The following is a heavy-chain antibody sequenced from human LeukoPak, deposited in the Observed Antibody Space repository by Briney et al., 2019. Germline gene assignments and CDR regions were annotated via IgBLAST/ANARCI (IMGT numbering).Heavy chain of an antibody. Sequence: GGSLRLSCAASGSTFSGSAMHWVRQASGKGLEWVGRIRNKANSYATAYAASLKGRFTISRDESKNTAYLQMNSLKTEDTAVYYCTRAGSGYDEFYYMDVWGKGTTVTVSS. CDR3: TRAGSGYDEFYYMDV. V-gene: IGHV3-73*01. D-gene: IGHD5-12*01. CDR1: GSTFSGSA. J-gene: IGHJ6*03. CDR2: IRNKANSYAT.